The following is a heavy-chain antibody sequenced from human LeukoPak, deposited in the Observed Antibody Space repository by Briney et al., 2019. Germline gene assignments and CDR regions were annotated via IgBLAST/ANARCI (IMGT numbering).Heavy chain of an antibody. CDR2: IWYDGSNK. CDR3: ARGTRAHNWFDP. CDR1: GFTFSSYG. Sequence: GGSLRLSCAASGFTFSSYGMHWVRQAPGKGLEWVAVIWYDGSNKYYADSVKGRFTISRDNSKNTLYLQMNSLRDEDTAVYYCARGTRAHNWFDPWGQGTLVTVSS. J-gene: IGHJ5*02. D-gene: IGHD2-15*01. V-gene: IGHV3-33*01.